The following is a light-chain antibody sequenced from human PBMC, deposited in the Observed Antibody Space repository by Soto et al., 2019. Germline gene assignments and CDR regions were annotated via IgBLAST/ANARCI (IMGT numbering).Light chain of an antibody. V-gene: IGKV1-6*01. CDR1: QGIRND. J-gene: IGKJ2*01. CDR3: LQDYKYPFT. Sequence: AIQMTQSPSSLSASVGDRVTITCRASQGIRNDLGWYQQKPGKAPKLLIYAASSLQSGVTSKFSGSGSGTDFTLTISTLQAEDFASDESLQDYKYPFTFGQRTKLEIK. CDR2: AAS.